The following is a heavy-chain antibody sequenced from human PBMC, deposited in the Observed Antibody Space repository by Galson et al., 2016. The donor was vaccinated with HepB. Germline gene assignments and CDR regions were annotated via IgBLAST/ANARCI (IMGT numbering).Heavy chain of an antibody. CDR2: VYYTGNT. CDR3: ASYYYASGRLNWFDP. CDR1: GGSVRSGYHY. D-gene: IGHD3-10*01. J-gene: IGHJ5*02. V-gene: IGHV4-61*01. Sequence: ETLSLTCTVSGGSVRSGYHYWSWIRQPPGKGLEWIGCVYYTGNTNYNPSLKSRVTIPVDTSKKQFSLKLSSVTAADTAVYYCASYYYASGRLNWFDPWGQGTLVTVSS.